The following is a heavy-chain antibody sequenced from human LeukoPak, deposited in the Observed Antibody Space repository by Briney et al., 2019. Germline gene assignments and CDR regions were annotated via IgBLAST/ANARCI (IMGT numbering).Heavy chain of an antibody. J-gene: IGHJ3*02. V-gene: IGHV4-38-2*01. CDR1: GYSISSGYY. CDR3: ARHGTGDYDSSGYIIDAFDI. Sequence: SETLSLTCAVSGYSISSGYYWGWIRQPPGKGLEWIGSIYHSGSTYYNPSLKSRVTISVDTSKNQFSLKLSSVTAADTAVYYRARHGTGDYDSSGYIIDAFDIWGQGTMVTVSS. D-gene: IGHD3-22*01. CDR2: IYHSGST.